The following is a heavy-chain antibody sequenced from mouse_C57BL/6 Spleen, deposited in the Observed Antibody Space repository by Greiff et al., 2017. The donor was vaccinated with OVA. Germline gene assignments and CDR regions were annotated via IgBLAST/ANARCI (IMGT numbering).Heavy chain of an antibody. CDR3: ASACITTVMDY. Sequence: EVQLQESGGGLVKPGGSLKLSCAASGFTFSDYGMHWVRQAPEKGLEWVAYISSGSSTIYYADTVKGRFTISRDNAKNTLFLQMTSLRSEDTAMYYCASACITTVMDYWGQGTSVTVSS. CDR1: GFTFSDYG. V-gene: IGHV5-17*01. J-gene: IGHJ4*01. D-gene: IGHD1-1*01. CDR2: ISSGSSTI.